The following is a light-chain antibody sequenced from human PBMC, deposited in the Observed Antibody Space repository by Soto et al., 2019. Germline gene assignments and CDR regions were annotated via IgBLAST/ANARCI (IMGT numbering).Light chain of an antibody. CDR2: GAS. Sequence: EIVMTQSPGTLSVSPGERATLSCRASQSVSSNLAWYQQKFGQAPRLLIYGASTRATGVPARFSGSGSGTEFILTLSSLQSEDFAIYYCQQYNDWPPQLTFGGGNKVEIK. V-gene: IGKV3-15*01. J-gene: IGKJ4*01. CDR1: QSVSSN. CDR3: QQYNDWPPQLT.